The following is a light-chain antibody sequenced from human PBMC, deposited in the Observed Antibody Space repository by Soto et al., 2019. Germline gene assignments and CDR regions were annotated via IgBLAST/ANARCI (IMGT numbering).Light chain of an antibody. J-gene: IGLJ3*02. V-gene: IGLV2-14*01. CDR1: SSDVGGYNY. CDR2: EVS. CDR3: RHIQGAALVWV. Sequence: QSVLTQPASVSGSPGQSITISCTGTSSDVGGYNYVSWYQQHPGKAPKLMIYEVSNRPSGVSNRFSGSKSGNTASLTISGLQAEDEADYYCRHIQGAALVWVFGGGTQLTVL.